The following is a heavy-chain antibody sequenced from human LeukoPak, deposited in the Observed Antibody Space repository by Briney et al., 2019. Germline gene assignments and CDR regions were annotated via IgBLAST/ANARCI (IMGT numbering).Heavy chain of an antibody. V-gene: IGHV3-23*01. CDR3: AKTVGYGDYVGYFDY. CDR2: ISGSGGST. D-gene: IGHD4-17*01. CDR1: GFTFSSYA. J-gene: IGHJ4*02. Sequence: GGSLRLSCAASGFTFSSYAMSWVRQAQGKGLEWVSAISGSGGSTYYADSVKGRFTISRDNSKNTLYLQMNSLRAEDTAVYYCAKTVGYGDYVGYFDYWGQGTLVTVSS.